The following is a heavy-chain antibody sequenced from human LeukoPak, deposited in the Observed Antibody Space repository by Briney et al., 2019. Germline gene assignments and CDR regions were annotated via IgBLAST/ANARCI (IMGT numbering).Heavy chain of an antibody. CDR3: AGDLMGIAYRGAFYY. CDR1: GYTFTSYG. J-gene: IGHJ4*02. D-gene: IGHD6-13*01. Sequence: ASVKVSCKASGYTFTSYGISWVRQAPGQGLEWMGWISGYNGNTNYAQKLQGRVTMTTDTSTSTAYMELRSLRSDDTAVYYCAGDLMGIAYRGAFYYWGQGTLVTVSS. V-gene: IGHV1-18*01. CDR2: ISGYNGNT.